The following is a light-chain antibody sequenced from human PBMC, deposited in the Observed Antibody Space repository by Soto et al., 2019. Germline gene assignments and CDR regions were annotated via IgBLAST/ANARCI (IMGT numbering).Light chain of an antibody. V-gene: IGKV3D-20*02. CDR2: GAS. CDR1: QSVSSSY. J-gene: IGKJ1*01. CDR3: QQRSNWPPGT. Sequence: IVLTQSPGTLSLSPGERATLSCRASQSVSSSYLAWHQQRPGQAPRLPIYGASSRATGIPDRISGSGSGTDFTLTISSLEPEDFAVYYCQQRSNWPPGTFGQGTKVDIK.